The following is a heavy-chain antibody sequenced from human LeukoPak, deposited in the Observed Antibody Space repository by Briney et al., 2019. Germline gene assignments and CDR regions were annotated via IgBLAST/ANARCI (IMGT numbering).Heavy chain of an antibody. CDR3: GRAMHV. CDR2: ISYDGSNK. V-gene: IGHV3-30-3*01. CDR1: GFTFSSYA. J-gene: IGHJ6*02. Sequence: GGSLRPSCAASGFTFSSYAMHWVRQAPGKGLEWVAVISYDGSNKYYADSVKGRFTISRDNSKNTLYLQMSSLRAEDTAVYYCGRAMHVWGQGTTVTVSS.